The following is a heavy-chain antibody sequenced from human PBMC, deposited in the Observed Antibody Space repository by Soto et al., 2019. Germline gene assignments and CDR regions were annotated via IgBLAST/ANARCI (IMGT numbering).Heavy chain of an antibody. CDR2: IVVGSGNT. V-gene: IGHV1-58*01. J-gene: IGHJ4*02. Sequence: ASVKVSCKASGFTFTNSAVQWVRQARGQRFEWIGWIVVGSGNTNYAQKFQERVTMTSDITTSTAYMELRNLRSDDTAVYYCARGPTDYYDNSANYFLDYWGQGTLVTAPQ. CDR1: GFTFTNSA. CDR3: ARGPTDYYDNSANYFLDY. D-gene: IGHD3-22*01.